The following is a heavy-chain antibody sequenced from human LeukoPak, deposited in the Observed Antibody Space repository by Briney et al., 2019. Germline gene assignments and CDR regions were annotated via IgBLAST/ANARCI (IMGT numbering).Heavy chain of an antibody. D-gene: IGHD3/OR15-3a*01. J-gene: IGHJ3*02. CDR1: GFTFGSYW. V-gene: IGHV3-74*01. CDR3: ASRRVWTSHAFDI. Sequence: GGSLRLSCAASGFTFGSYWMHWVRQAPGKGLVWVSRINTDGSSTSYADSVKGRFTISRDNAKNTLHLQMNSLRAEDTAVYYCASRRVWTSHAFDIWGQGTMVTVSS. CDR2: INTDGSST.